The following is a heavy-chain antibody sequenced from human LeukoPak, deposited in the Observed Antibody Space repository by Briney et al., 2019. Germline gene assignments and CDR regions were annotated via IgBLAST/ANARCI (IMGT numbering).Heavy chain of an antibody. CDR2: INKDGSEQ. J-gene: IGHJ4*02. CDR1: GFTFSSHW. D-gene: IGHD6-13*01. CDR3: TRGGATSSWYWFF. Sequence: PGGSLRLSCAASGFTFSSHWMTWVRQAPGKGPAWVASINKDGSEQYYVDSVKGRFTISRDNAKNSLSLQVSSLRAEDTAVYYCTRGGATSSWYWFFWGQGTLVTVSS. V-gene: IGHV3-7*02.